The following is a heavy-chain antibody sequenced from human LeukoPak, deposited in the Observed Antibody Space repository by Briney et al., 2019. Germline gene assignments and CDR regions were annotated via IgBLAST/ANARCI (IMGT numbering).Heavy chain of an antibody. CDR2: FDPEDGET. CDR1: GYTLTELS. V-gene: IGHV1-24*01. Sequence: ASVKVSCKVSGYTLTELSMHWVRQAPGKGLEWMGGFDPEDGETIYAQKFQGRVTMTEDTSTDTAYMELSSLRSEDTAVYYCATFPYSGSFEGFFGSYWGQGTLVTVSS. CDR3: ATFPYSGSFEGFFGSY. D-gene: IGHD1-26*01. J-gene: IGHJ4*02.